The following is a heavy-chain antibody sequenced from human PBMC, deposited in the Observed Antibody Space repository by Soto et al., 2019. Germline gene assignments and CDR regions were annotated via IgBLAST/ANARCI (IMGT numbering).Heavy chain of an antibody. CDR1: GGSISSSSYY. CDR3: ARHSSTKGYDFWSGYQWDFQH. CDR2: IYYSGST. Sequence: SETLSLTCTVSGGSISSSSYYWGWIRQPPGKGLEWIGSIYYSGSTYYNPSLKSRVTISVDTSKNQFSLKLSSVTAADTAVYYCARHSSTKGYDFWSGYQWDFQHWGQGTLVTVSS. J-gene: IGHJ1*01. V-gene: IGHV4-39*01. D-gene: IGHD3-3*01.